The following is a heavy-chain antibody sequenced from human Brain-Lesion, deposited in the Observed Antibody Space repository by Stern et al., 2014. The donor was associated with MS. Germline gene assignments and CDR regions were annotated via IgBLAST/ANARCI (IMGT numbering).Heavy chain of an antibody. CDR2: INPNTCVT. CDR3: ARGYPFFDN. V-gene: IGHV1-2*04. J-gene: IGHJ4*02. CDR1: GYTFTGFF. Sequence: QVQLVQSGAEVKKPGASVKVSCTASGYTFTGFFLHWVRQAPGQGLEWVGWINPNTCVTKSAQKFQGWVTLTRDTSINTVYMELNRLKSDDTAVFYCARGYPFFDNWGQGTLVTVSS. D-gene: IGHD2-15*01.